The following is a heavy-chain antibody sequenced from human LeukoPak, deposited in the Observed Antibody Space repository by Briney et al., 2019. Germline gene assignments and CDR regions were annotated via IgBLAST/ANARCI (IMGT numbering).Heavy chain of an antibody. CDR1: GYTFTSYG. CDR2: ISAYNGNT. J-gene: IGHJ3*02. V-gene: IGHV1-18*01. CDR3: ARDLDRSGYYRSDAFDI. Sequence: GASVKVSCKASGYTFTSYGVTWVRQAPGQGLEWMGWISAYNGNTNYAQNLRGRVTMTTDTSTSTAYMDLRSLRSDDTAVYYCARDLDRSGYYRSDAFDIWGQGTMVTVSS. D-gene: IGHD3-22*01.